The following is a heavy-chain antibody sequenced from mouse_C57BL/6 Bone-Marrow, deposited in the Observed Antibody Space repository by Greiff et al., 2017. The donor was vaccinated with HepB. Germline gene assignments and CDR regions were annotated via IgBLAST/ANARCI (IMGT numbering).Heavy chain of an antibody. CDR3: TTDYGSRAWFAY. J-gene: IGHJ3*01. Sequence: EVQLQQSGAELVRPGASVKLSCTASGFNIKDDYMHWVKQRPEQGLAWIGWIDPENGDTEYASKFQGKATITADTSSNTAYLQLSSLTSEDTAVYYCTTDYGSRAWFAYWGQGTLVTVSA. CDR2: IDPENGDT. V-gene: IGHV14-4*01. D-gene: IGHD1-1*01. CDR1: GFNIKDDY.